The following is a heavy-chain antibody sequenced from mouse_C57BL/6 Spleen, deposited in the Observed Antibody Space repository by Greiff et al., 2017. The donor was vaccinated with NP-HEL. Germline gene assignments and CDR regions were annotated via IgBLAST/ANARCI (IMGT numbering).Heavy chain of an antibody. CDR2: INPNYGTT. CDR3: ARWGTTVVARYFDY. CDR1: GYSFTDYN. D-gene: IGHD1-1*01. V-gene: IGHV1-39*01. Sequence: EVKLMESGPELVKPGASVKISCKASGYSFTDYNMNWVKQSNGKSLEWIGVINPNYGTTSYNQKFKGKATLTVDQSSSTAYMQLNSLTSEDSAVYNCARWGTTVVARYFDYWGQGTTLTVSS. J-gene: IGHJ2*01.